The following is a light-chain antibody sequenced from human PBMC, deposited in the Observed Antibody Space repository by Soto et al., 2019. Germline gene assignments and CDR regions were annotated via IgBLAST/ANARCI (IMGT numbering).Light chain of an antibody. J-gene: IGKJ2*01. CDR2: DAS. CDR3: QQYNNWRPGYT. Sequence: EIVMTQSPATLSVSPGERVTLSCRASQSVSSNLAWYQQKLAQAPRLLIYDASTRATDIPARFSGSGSGTEFTLTISSLQSEDFAVYYCQQYNNWRPGYTFGQGTKLEIK. V-gene: IGKV3-15*01. CDR1: QSVSSN.